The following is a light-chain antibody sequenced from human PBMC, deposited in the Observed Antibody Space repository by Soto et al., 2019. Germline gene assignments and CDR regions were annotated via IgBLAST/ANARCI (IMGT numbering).Light chain of an antibody. CDR3: LQYFSTPRK. J-gene: IGKJ1*01. Sequence: DVVVTQPPAPLAVSLGERATINCRSSHSLFFGSNNKNFLSWYQQKTGHPPKLLITWSSTRESGVPDRFTGSGSGTDFSLTITNLQAEDGAVYYWLQYFSTPRKLGQGTKVDIK. CDR2: WSS. CDR1: HSLFFGSNNKNF. V-gene: IGKV4-1*01.